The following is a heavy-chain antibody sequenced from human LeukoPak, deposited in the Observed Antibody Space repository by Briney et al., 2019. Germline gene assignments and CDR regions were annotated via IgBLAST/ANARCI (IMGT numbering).Heavy chain of an antibody. V-gene: IGHV3-7*01. CDR3: AKVQDGSSWYEYFQH. D-gene: IGHD6-13*01. Sequence: GGSLRLSCAASGFTFSNAWMSWVRQAPGRGLEWVANVQQDGSEKYYVDSVKGRFTISRDNAKNSLFLQMNSLRAEDTAVYYCAKVQDGSSWYEYFQHWGQGTLVTVSS. CDR1: GFTFSNAW. J-gene: IGHJ1*01. CDR2: VQQDGSEK.